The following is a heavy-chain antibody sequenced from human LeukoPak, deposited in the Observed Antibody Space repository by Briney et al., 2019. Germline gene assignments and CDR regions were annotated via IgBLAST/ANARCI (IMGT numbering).Heavy chain of an antibody. Sequence: SETLSLTCTVSGGSISSGDYYWSWIRQPPGKGLECIGYIYYSGSTYYNPSLKSRVTISVDTSKNQFSLKLSSVTAADTAVYYCAREPVDAAMAPTGYRGQGTLVTVSS. D-gene: IGHD5-18*01. V-gene: IGHV4-30-4*01. CDR1: GGSISSGDYY. J-gene: IGHJ4*02. CDR2: IYYSGST. CDR3: AREPVDAAMAPTGY.